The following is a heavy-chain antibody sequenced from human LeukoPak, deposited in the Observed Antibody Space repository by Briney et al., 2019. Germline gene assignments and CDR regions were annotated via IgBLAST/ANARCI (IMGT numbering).Heavy chain of an antibody. CDR2: IYHSGST. D-gene: IGHD3-10*01. CDR3: ARNYGSGSWFDY. V-gene: IGHV4-30-2*01. CDR1: GGSISSGGYS. J-gene: IGHJ4*02. Sequence: SQTLSLTCAVSGGSISSGGYSWSWIRQPPGKGREWIGYIYHSGSTYYNPSLKSRVTISLDRSKNQFSLKLSSVTAADTAVYYCARNYGSGSWFDYWGQGTLVTVSS.